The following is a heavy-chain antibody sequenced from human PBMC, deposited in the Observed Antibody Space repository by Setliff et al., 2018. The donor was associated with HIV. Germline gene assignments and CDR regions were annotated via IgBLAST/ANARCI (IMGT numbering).Heavy chain of an antibody. V-gene: IGHV4-39*01. CDR1: GDSITNDDYY. CDR2: IHYNGRT. CDR3: ARYTSKVDWFDP. J-gene: IGHJ5*02. D-gene: IGHD2-2*02. Sequence: PSETLSLTCTVSGDSITNDDYYWGWIRQPPGTGLEWIAIIHYNGRTYYDPSLKSRVTIFVDTSKTQFYLKLRSVTASDTAVYYCARYTSKVDWFDPWGQGTPVTV.